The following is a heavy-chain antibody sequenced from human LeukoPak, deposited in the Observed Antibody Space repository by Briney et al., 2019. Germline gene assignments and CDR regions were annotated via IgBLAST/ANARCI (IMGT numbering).Heavy chain of an antibody. CDR2: ISSYNGNT. J-gene: IGHJ4*02. Sequence: ASVTVSCTASGYTFTSYGITWVRQAPGQGLEWMGWISSYNGNTDYAQKFQGRATMTTDTSTSTAYMELRSLRSDDTAVYYCARGSGSYDYWGQGTLVTVSA. D-gene: IGHD1-26*01. V-gene: IGHV1-18*01. CDR3: ARGSGSYDY. CDR1: GYTFTSYG.